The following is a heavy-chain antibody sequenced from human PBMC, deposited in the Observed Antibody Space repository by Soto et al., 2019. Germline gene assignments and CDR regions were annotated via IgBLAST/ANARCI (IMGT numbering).Heavy chain of an antibody. Sequence: EVQLVESGGGLVKPGGSLRLSCAASGFTFSSYSMNWVRQAPGKGLEWVSSISSSSSYIYYADSVKGRFTISRDNAKNSLYLQRNSLRAEDTAVYYCARDRQNWNAGSIRDAFDIWGQGTMVTVSS. CDR3: ARDRQNWNAGSIRDAFDI. CDR2: ISSSSSYI. J-gene: IGHJ3*02. D-gene: IGHD1-1*01. CDR1: GFTFSSYS. V-gene: IGHV3-21*01.